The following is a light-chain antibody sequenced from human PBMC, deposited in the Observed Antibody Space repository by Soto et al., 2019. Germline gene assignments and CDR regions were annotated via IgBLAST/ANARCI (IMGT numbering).Light chain of an antibody. V-gene: IGKV3-15*01. CDR2: YAS. J-gene: IGKJ4*01. CDR3: QQFYRWPVT. Sequence: EIMLTQSPATLSVSPGERVTFSCRASQTISNNLAWYQHRPGQAPRLLISYASTGATGVTVRFSGSGSGAEFTLTINSLQSEDVGIYYCQQFYRWPVTFGGGTKVEIK. CDR1: QTISNN.